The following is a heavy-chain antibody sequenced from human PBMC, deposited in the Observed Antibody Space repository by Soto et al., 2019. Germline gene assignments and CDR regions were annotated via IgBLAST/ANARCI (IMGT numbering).Heavy chain of an antibody. J-gene: IGHJ5*02. Sequence: ASVKVSCKASGYTFTGYYMHWVRQAPGQGLEWMGWINPNSGGTNYAQKFQGWVTMTRDTSISTAYMELSRLRSDDTAVYYCARTGSGTTSFLWFDPWGQGTLVTVSS. CDR2: INPNSGGT. D-gene: IGHD1-7*01. V-gene: IGHV1-2*04. CDR3: ARTGSGTTSFLWFDP. CDR1: GYTFTGYY.